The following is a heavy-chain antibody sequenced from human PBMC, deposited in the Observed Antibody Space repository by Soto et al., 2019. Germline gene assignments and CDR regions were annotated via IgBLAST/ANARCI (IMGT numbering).Heavy chain of an antibody. CDR3: ARPRIGYDIFDH. Sequence: SETLSLTCTVSGGSISSSSYYWGWIRQPPGKGLEWIGSIYYSGSAYYNPSLKSRVTISVDTSKNQFSLKLSSVTAADTAMYYCARPRIGYDIFDHWGQGTLVTVSS. CDR2: IYYSGSA. D-gene: IGHD5-12*01. CDR1: GGSISSSSYY. V-gene: IGHV4-39*01. J-gene: IGHJ4*02.